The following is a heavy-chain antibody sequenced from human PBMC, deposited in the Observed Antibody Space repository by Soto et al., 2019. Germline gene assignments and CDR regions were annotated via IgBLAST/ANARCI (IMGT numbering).Heavy chain of an antibody. V-gene: IGHV1-69*12. CDR3: ARHVPAAVYYYGMDV. CDR1: GGTFSSYA. D-gene: IGHD2-2*01. Sequence: QVKLVQSGAEVKKTGSSVKVSCKASGGTFSSYAISWVRQAPGQGLEWMGGIIPIFGTANYAQKFQGRVTITADESMSTAYMKLSSLRPEDTAVYYCARHVPAAVYYYGMDVWGQGTTVTVSS. J-gene: IGHJ6*02. CDR2: IIPIFGTA.